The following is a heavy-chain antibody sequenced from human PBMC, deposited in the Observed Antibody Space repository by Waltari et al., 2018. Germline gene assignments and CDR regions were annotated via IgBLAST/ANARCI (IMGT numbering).Heavy chain of an antibody. Sequence: EVQLVESGGGLVQPGGSLRLSCAASGFTFSSYAMNWVRQAPGKGLEWVSLISGSGDNTYYADSVKGRLTISRDNSKNTLYLQMNSLRVEDTAIYYCAKTIFGEVSDAFDIWGQGRMVTVSS. D-gene: IGHD3-3*01. V-gene: IGHV3-23*04. CDR3: AKTIFGEVSDAFDI. CDR2: ISGSGDNT. J-gene: IGHJ3*02. CDR1: GFTFSSYA.